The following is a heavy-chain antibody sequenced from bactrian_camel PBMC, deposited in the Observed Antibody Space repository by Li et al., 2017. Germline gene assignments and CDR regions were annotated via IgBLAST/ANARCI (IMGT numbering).Heavy chain of an antibody. Sequence: MQLVESGGGSVQAGGSLRLSCAVSKYTDSQYCMAWFRQAPGNECELVSTISSGDRTSYRDSVRGRFTISHDNAKYMLYLQLNNLSTEDTGVYHCGAINLGHYCYTEDYLGPGTQVTVS. CDR2: ISSGDRT. J-gene: IGHJ4*01. V-gene: IGHV3S55*01. D-gene: IGHD2*01. CDR1: KYTDSQYC. CDR3: GAINLGHYCYTEDY.